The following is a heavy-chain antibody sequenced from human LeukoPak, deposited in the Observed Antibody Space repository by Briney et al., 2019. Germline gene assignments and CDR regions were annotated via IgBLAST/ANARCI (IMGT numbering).Heavy chain of an antibody. CDR3: ARDLGYCSGGSCYSIVRSVPYFDY. J-gene: IGHJ4*02. CDR2: INTNTGNP. CDR1: GYTFTSYG. V-gene: IGHV7-4-1*02. D-gene: IGHD2-15*01. Sequence: GASVKVSCKASGYTFTSYGISWVRQAPGQGLEWMGWINTNTGNPTYAQGFTGRFVFSLDTPVSTAYLQISSLKAEDTAVYYCARDLGYCSGGSCYSIVRSVPYFDYWGQGTLVTVSS.